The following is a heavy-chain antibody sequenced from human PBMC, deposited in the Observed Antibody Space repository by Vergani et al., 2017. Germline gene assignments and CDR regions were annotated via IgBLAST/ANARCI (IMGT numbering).Heavy chain of an antibody. CDR1: GFTFSSYA. V-gene: IGHV3-23*04. CDR2: ISGSGGST. D-gene: IGHD2-2*01. J-gene: IGHJ3*02. CDR3: AKDGTGEVVPAAMAAFDI. Sequence: EVQLVESGGGLVKPGGSLRLSCAASGFTFSSYAMSWVRQAPGKGLEWVSAISGSGGSTYYADSVKGRFTISRDNSKNTLYLQMNSLRAEDTAVYYCAKDGTGEVVPAAMAAFDIWGQGTMVTVSS.